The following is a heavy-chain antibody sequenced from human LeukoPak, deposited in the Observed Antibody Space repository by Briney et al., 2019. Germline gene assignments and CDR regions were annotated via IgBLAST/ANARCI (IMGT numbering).Heavy chain of an antibody. CDR3: AKSKDWYYFDY. CDR1: GFTFDDYA. CDR2: ISWNSGSI. V-gene: IGHV3-9*03. D-gene: IGHD2-21*01. J-gene: IGHJ4*02. Sequence: GGSLRLSCAASGFTFDDYAMHWVRRAPGKGLEWVSGISWNSGSIGYADSVKGRFTISRDNAKNSLYLQMNSLRAEDMALYYCAKSKDWYYFDYWGQGTLVTVSS.